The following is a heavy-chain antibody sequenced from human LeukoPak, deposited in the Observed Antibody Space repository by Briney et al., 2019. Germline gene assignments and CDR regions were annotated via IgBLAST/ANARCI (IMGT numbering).Heavy chain of an antibody. Sequence: GGSLRLSCAASGFTFRNAWMGWVRQAPGKGLEWVGRIKSKTDGVTIAYGAPVKGRFTISRDDSQNTLYLQMNSLRAEDTALYYCARGFPRHYDSSGIKFDYWGQGILVTVSS. CDR2: IKSKTDGVTI. J-gene: IGHJ4*02. CDR3: ARGFPRHYDSSGIKFDY. D-gene: IGHD3-22*01. CDR1: GFTFRNAW. V-gene: IGHV3-15*01.